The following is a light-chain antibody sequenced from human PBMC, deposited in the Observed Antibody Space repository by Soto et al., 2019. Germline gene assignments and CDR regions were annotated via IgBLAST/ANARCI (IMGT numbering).Light chain of an antibody. CDR3: QQSYSTLWT. J-gene: IGKJ1*01. CDR2: GAS. CDR1: QSVSSN. V-gene: IGKV3-15*01. Sequence: EVVMTQSPATLSVCPGERATLSCRASQSVSSNLAWYQQKPGQAPRLLIYGASTRATGIPARFSGSGSGTEFTLTISSLQPEDFATYYCQQSYSTLWTFGQGTKVDIK.